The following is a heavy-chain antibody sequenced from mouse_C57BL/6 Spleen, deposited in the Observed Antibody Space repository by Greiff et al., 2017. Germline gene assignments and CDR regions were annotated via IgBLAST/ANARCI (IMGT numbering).Heavy chain of an antibody. J-gene: IGHJ3*01. CDR2: IHPNSGST. Sequence: VQLQQPGAELVKPGASVKLSCKASGYTFTSYWMHWVTQRPGQGLEWIGMIHPNSGSTNYHEKFKSKATLTVDKPSSTAYMQLGSVTSEDSAVYFCARDHSNPCADWGQGTLVTVSA. D-gene: IGHD2-5*01. CDR3: ARDHSNPCAD. V-gene: IGHV1-64*01. CDR1: GYTFTSYW.